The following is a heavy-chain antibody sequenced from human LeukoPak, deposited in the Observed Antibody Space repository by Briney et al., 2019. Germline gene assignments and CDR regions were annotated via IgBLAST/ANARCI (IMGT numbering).Heavy chain of an antibody. D-gene: IGHD6-13*01. Sequence: GGSLRLSCAASGFTFSSYWMNWARQAPGKGLEWVAVISYDGSNKYYADSVKGRFTISRDNSKNTLYLQMNSLRAEDTAVYYCARDLRSGSAAGTRSDYWGQGTLVTVSS. CDR2: ISYDGSNK. CDR3: ARDLRSGSAAGTRSDY. CDR1: GFTFSSYW. J-gene: IGHJ4*02. V-gene: IGHV3-30-3*01.